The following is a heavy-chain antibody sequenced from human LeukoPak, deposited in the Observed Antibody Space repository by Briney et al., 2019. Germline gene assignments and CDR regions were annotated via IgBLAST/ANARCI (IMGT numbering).Heavy chain of an antibody. CDR2: ISGSGGST. J-gene: IGHJ4*02. CDR1: GFTFINYG. D-gene: IGHD2-15*01. Sequence: HPGGSLRLSCAASGFTFINYGMSWARQPPGKGLEWVSAISGSGGSTYYADSVKGRFTISRDSSKNTLYLHMNSLRAEDTAVYYCAKSSGFCSGGSCLYFDYWGQGTLVTVSS. CDR3: AKSSGFCSGGSCLYFDY. V-gene: IGHV3-23*01.